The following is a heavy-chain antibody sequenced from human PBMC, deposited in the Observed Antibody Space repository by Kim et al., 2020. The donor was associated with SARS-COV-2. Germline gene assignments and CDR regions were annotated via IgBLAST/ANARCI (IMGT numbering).Heavy chain of an antibody. J-gene: IGHJ5*02. CDR1: GFTFSSYG. CDR2: ISYDGSNK. V-gene: IGHV3-30*18. D-gene: IGHD3-10*01. Sequence: LSLTCAASGFTFSSYGMHWVRQAPGKGLEWVAVISYDGSNKYYADAVKGRFTIPRDNSKNTLSLQMNSLSAEDTAVCYCAKDPSLYGSGSYGWFDPWGQGTLVTVSS. CDR3: AKDPSLYGSGSYGWFDP.